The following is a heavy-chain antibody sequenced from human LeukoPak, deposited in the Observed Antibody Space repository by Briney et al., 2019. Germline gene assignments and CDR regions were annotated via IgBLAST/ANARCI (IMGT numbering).Heavy chain of an antibody. V-gene: IGHV4-39*01. CDR1: GGSISSSLYY. CDR2: FYSTGST. J-gene: IGHJ4*02. CDR3: AARYSRTYYLHS. D-gene: IGHD1-26*01. Sequence: PSETLSLTCTVSGGSISSSLYYYGCIRQSPGKGLEWIGSFYSTGSTYYNPSLKNPVTISVDTSKNKFSLKLSSVTAADTAVYYCAARYSRTYYLHSWGQGTLVTVSS.